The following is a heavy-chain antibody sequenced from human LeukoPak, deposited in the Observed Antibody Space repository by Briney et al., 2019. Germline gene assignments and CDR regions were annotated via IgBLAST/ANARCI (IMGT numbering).Heavy chain of an antibody. J-gene: IGHJ4*02. CDR2: IRTKANGETT. CDR1: GFTFGDYA. V-gene: IGHV3-49*04. CDR3: TCIDY. Sequence: GGSLRLSCAASGFTFGDYAISWVRQAPGKGLEWVGFIRTKANGETTDYAASVKGRFTISRDDSRGIAYLQMSSLKTEDTAVYYCTCIDYWGPGTLVTVSS.